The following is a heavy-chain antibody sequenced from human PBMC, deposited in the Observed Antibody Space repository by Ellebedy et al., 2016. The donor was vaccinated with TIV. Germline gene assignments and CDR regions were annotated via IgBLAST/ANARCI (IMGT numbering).Heavy chain of an antibody. V-gene: IGHV3-74*01. Sequence: ETLSLTCAASGFIFSDYWMYWVRQASGKGLVWVSRINDDGSSATYADSVKGRFTISRDNAKNSLYLQTNSLRAEDTAVYYCAREYCSGGSCYAVFWFDPWGQGTLVTVSS. J-gene: IGHJ5*02. CDR1: GFIFSDYW. CDR2: INDDGSSA. CDR3: AREYCSGGSCYAVFWFDP. D-gene: IGHD2-15*01.